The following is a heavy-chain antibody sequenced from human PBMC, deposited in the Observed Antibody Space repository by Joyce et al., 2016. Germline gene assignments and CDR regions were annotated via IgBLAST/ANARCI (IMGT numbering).Heavy chain of an antibody. J-gene: IGHJ4*02. CDR2: ISYDGIYK. CDR1: GLTLSNYG. V-gene: IGHV3-30*18. Sequence: QVQLVESGGGVVQPGRSLRLSCAAPGLTLSNYGVHWVRQAPGKGLEWVAVISYDGIYKYYADSVKGRFTISRDNSKNTVSLEMNSLRTEDTAVYYCAKILTATDSSGWFLDYWGQGTLVTVSS. CDR3: AKILTATDSSGWFLDY. D-gene: IGHD6-25*01.